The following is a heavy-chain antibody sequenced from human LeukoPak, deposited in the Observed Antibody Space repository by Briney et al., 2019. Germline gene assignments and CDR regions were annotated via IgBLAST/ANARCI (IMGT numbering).Heavy chain of an antibody. J-gene: IGHJ6*02. Sequence: PSETLSLTCAVYGGSFSGYYWSWIRQPPGKGLEWIGEINHSGSTNYNPSLKSRVTMSVDTSKNQFSLKLSSVTAADTAVYYCARGVTVTTADYYYYGMDVWGQGTTVTVSS. D-gene: IGHD4-17*01. V-gene: IGHV4-34*01. CDR2: INHSGST. CDR1: GGSFSGYY. CDR3: ARGVTVTTADYYYYGMDV.